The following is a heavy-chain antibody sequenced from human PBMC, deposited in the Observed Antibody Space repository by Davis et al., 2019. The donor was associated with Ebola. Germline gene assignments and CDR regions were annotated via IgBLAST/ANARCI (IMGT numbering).Heavy chain of an antibody. CDR3: ARDHGSYPSGWFDP. J-gene: IGHJ5*02. V-gene: IGHV3-30*02. CDR1: GFTFSSYG. CDR2: IRYDGSNK. D-gene: IGHD1-26*01. Sequence: GESLKISCAASGFTFSSYGMHWVRQAPGKGLEWVAFIRYDGSNKYYADSVKGRFTISRDNSKNTLYLQMNSLRAEDTAVYYCARDHGSYPSGWFDPWGQGTLVTVSS.